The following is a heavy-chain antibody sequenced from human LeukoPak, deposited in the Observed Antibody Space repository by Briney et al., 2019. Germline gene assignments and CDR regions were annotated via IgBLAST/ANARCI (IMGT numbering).Heavy chain of an antibody. Sequence: ASVKVSCKASGYTFTNYGISWVRQAPGQRFEWMGWISAYNGNTNYAQKLQGRLTMTTDTSTSTAYMELRSLRSDDTAAYYCARTYYYGSSAYYGSVDYWGQGTLVTVSS. CDR3: ARTYYYGSSAYYGSVDY. D-gene: IGHD3-22*01. V-gene: IGHV1-18*01. CDR1: GYTFTNYG. CDR2: ISAYNGNT. J-gene: IGHJ4*02.